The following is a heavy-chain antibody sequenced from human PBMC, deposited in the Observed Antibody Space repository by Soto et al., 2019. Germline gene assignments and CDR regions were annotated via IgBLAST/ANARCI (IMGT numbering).Heavy chain of an antibody. J-gene: IGHJ6*02. D-gene: IGHD6-13*01. CDR3: AKGGSSSGYYYYYGMDV. CDR1: GFTFSSYG. V-gene: IGHV3-30*18. CDR2: ISYDGSNK. Sequence: GGSLRLSCAASGFTFSSYGMHWVRQAPGKGLEWVAVISYDGSNKYYADSVKGRFTISRDNSKNTLYLQMNSLRAEDTAVYYCAKGGSSSGYYYYYGMDVWGQGTTVTVSS.